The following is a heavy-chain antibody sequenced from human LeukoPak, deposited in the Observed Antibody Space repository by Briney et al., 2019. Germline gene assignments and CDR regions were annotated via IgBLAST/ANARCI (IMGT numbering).Heavy chain of an antibody. V-gene: IGHV3-30*02. CDR2: IQHDGSIL. Sequence: GGSLRLSCAASGFTFSSYGMHWIRQAPAKRLEWVAAIQHDGSILYYADSVKGRFTISRDDSKDTLYLQMNSLRAEDTAIYYCAKRGGGTMFAFDIWGQGTMVTVSS. J-gene: IGHJ3*02. CDR1: GFTFSSYG. CDR3: AKRGGGTMFAFDI. D-gene: IGHD3-10*02.